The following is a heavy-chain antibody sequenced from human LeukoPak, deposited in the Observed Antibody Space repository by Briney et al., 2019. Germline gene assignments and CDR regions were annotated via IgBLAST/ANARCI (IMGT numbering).Heavy chain of an antibody. J-gene: IGHJ4*02. CDR2: ISNSGASP. CDR1: GFTFSSYA. D-gene: IGHD3-10*01. CDR3: AKDDRSAVRGTSGY. Sequence: GGSLRLSCAASGFTFSSYAMSWVRQAPGKGLEWVSSISNSGASPYYTDSVKGRFTISRDNSKNTLYLQVDSLRAEDTAVYFCAKDDRSAVRGTSGYWGQGTLVTVSS. V-gene: IGHV3-23*01.